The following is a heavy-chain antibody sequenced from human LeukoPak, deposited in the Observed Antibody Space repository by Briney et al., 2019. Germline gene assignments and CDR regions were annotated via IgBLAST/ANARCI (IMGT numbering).Heavy chain of an antibody. Sequence: PGGSLRLSCAASGFTFSSYAMSWVRQAPGKGLEWVSAISGSGGSTYYADSVKGRFTISRDNSKNTLYLQMNSLRAEDTAVYYCAKVPTPYSGVEYFQHWGQGTLVTVSS. D-gene: IGHD2-15*01. J-gene: IGHJ1*01. V-gene: IGHV3-23*01. CDR1: GFTFSSYA. CDR2: ISGSGGST. CDR3: AKVPTPYSGVEYFQH.